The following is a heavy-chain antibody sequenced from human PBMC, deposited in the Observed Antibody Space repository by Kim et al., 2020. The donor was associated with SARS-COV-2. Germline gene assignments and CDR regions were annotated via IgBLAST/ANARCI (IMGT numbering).Heavy chain of an antibody. V-gene: IGHV3-30*04. CDR3: ARDVGGWFDP. Sequence: GSLRLSCAASGFTFSSYAMHWVRQAPGKGLEWVAVISYDGSNKYYADSVKGRFTISRDNSKNTLYLQMNSLRAEDTAVYYCARDVGGWFDPWGQGTLVTVSS. CDR1: GFTFSSYA. CDR2: ISYDGSNK. D-gene: IGHD1-26*01. J-gene: IGHJ5*02.